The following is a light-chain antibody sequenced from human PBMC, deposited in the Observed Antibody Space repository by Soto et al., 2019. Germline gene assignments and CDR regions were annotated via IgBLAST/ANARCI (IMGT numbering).Light chain of an antibody. CDR2: AAS. Sequence: DIQMTQSPSSLSASVGDRVTITCRASQSISSYLNWYQQKPGKAPKLLIYAASSLQSGVPSRFSGSGSGTDFTLTSSSLQPEDFATYYCQQSYSTPTCGQGTKVDIK. J-gene: IGKJ1*01. CDR1: QSISSY. V-gene: IGKV1-39*01. CDR3: QQSYSTPT.